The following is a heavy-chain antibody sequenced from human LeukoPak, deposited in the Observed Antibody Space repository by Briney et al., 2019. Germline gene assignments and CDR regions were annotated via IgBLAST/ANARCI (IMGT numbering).Heavy chain of an antibody. J-gene: IGHJ4*02. CDR2: ISSRSGYI. V-gene: IGHV3-21*01. CDR3: ASFDSSGWHYFDY. CDR1: GFTFSSYS. D-gene: IGHD6-19*01. Sequence: GGSLRLSCAASGFTFSSYSMSWVRQAPGKGLEWVSSISSRSGYIYYADSVKGRFTISRDNAKNSVYLQMNTLRAEDTAVYYCASFDSSGWHYFDYWGQGTLVTVSA.